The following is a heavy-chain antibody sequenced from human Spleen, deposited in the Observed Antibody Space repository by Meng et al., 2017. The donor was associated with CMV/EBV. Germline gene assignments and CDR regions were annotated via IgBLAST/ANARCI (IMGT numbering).Heavy chain of an antibody. J-gene: IGHJ4*02. D-gene: IGHD5-12*01. CDR3: ARAPRATKVYYFDY. V-gene: IGHV1-69*05. CDR2: IIPIFGTA. CDR1: GGAFSSYA. Sequence: SGGAFSSYAISWVRQAPGQGLEWMGQIIPIFGTAYYAQKFQGRVAITTDESTSTAYMELSSLTSEDTAVYYCARAPRATKVYYFDYWGQGTLVTVSS.